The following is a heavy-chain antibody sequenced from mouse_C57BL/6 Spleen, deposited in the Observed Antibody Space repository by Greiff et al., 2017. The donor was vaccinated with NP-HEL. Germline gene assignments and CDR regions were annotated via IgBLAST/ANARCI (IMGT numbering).Heavy chain of an antibody. J-gene: IGHJ4*01. Sequence: QVQLKQSGAELVRPGTSVKMSCKASGYTFTNYWIGWAKQRPGHGLEWIGDIYPGGGYTNYNEKFKGKATLTADKSSSTAYMQFSSLTSEDSAFYYCARRTTVESLAMDYWGQGTSVTVSS. CDR2: IYPGGGYT. V-gene: IGHV1-63*01. D-gene: IGHD1-1*01. CDR1: GYTFTNYW. CDR3: ARRTTVESLAMDY.